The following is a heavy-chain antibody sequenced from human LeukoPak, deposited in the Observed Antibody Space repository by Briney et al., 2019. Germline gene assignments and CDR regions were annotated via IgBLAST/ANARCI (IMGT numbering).Heavy chain of an antibody. CDR2: IYTSGST. V-gene: IGHV4-61*02. Sequence: SQTLSLTCTVSGGSISSGSYYWSWIRQPAGKGLEWIGRIYTSGSTNYNPSLKSRVTISVDTSKNQFSLKLSSVTAADTAAYYCAREAIFGVPTPYNWFDPWGQGTLVTVSS. J-gene: IGHJ5*02. CDR1: GGSISSGSYY. CDR3: AREAIFGVPTPYNWFDP. D-gene: IGHD3-3*01.